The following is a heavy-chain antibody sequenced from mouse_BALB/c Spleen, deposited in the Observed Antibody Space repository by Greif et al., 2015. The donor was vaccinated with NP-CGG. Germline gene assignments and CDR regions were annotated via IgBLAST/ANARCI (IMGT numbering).Heavy chain of an antibody. CDR1: GYTFTSYW. CDR2: IYPGNSDT. Sequence: VQLQQSGTVLARPGASVKMSCKASGYTFTSYWMHWVKQRPGQGLEWIGAIYPGNSDTSYNQKFKGKAKLTAVTSTSTAYMELSSLTNEDSAVYYCTRRGTGTNYWYFDVWGAGTTVTVSS. J-gene: IGHJ1*01. V-gene: IGHV1-5*01. D-gene: IGHD4-1*01. CDR3: TRRGTGTNYWYFDV.